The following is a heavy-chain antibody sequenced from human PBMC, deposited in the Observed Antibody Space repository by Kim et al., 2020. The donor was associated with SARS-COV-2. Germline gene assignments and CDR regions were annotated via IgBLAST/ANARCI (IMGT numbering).Heavy chain of an antibody. CDR2: IYSGGST. V-gene: IGHV3-66*01. CDR1: GFTVSSNY. Sequence: GGSLRLSCAASGFTVSSNYMSWVRQAPGKGLEWVSVIYSGGSTYYADSVKGRFTISRDNSKNTLYLQMNSLRAEDTAVYYCARGAYSRFLFDRSYYYGMDVWGQGTTVTVSS. D-gene: IGHD3-3*01. J-gene: IGHJ6*02. CDR3: ARGAYSRFLFDRSYYYGMDV.